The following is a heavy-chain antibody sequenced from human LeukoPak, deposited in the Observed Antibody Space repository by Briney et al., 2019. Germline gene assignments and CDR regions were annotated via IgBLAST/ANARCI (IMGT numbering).Heavy chain of an antibody. CDR3: ARQVRDVPGAFDI. CDR2: IDPSDSYT. J-gene: IGHJ3*02. V-gene: IGHV5-10-1*01. CDR1: GSIFTTYW. D-gene: IGHD5-24*01. Sequence: GAPPQISCKASGSIFTTYWITWVRPLPGKGLEWMGRIDPSDSYTNYSPSFQSHFTISTAKSISTAYLQWSSLKASDTAMYYCARQVRDVPGAFDIWGQGTMVTASS.